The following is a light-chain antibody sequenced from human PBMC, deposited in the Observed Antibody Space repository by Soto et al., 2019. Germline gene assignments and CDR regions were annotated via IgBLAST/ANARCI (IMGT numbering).Light chain of an antibody. CDR2: TAS. V-gene: IGKV1-9*01. Sequence: IQLTQSPSSLSASLGDRVTITCRASRDISTYLAWYQQKPGKAPKLLIYTASTLQSGVPSRFSGSGSGTEFTLTISSLQPEDFATYYCLQHNTYPLTFGQGTKVDIK. CDR1: RDISTY. J-gene: IGKJ1*01. CDR3: LQHNTYPLT.